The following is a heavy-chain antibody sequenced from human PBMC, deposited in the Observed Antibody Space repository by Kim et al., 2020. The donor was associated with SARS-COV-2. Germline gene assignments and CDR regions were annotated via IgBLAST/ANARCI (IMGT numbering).Heavy chain of an antibody. J-gene: IGHJ4*02. CDR1: GGTFSSYA. Sequence: SVKVSCKASGGTFSSYAISWVRQAPGQGLEWMGGIIPIFGTANYAQKFQGRVTITADESTSTAYMELSSLRSEDTAVYYCARDRGSSLRFGVVPGAPYYFDYWGQGTLVTVSS. CDR3: ARDRGSSLRFGVVPGAPYYFDY. D-gene: IGHD3-3*01. V-gene: IGHV1-69*13. CDR2: IIPIFGTA.